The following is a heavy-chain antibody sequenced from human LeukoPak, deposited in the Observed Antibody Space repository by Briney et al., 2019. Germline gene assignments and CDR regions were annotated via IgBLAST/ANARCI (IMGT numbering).Heavy chain of an antibody. CDR2: IIPIFGTA. V-gene: IGHV1-69*05. J-gene: IGHJ6*03. CDR1: GSTFSSYA. CDR3: ASESTSNFYMDV. Sequence: RGASVKVSCMACGSTFSSYAFSWVRQAPGQGLEWMGGIIPIFGTASYAQKFQGRVTIATDESTSTASMELSSLRSEDTAVYYCASESTSNFYMDVWDKGTTVTVSS. D-gene: IGHD2-2*01.